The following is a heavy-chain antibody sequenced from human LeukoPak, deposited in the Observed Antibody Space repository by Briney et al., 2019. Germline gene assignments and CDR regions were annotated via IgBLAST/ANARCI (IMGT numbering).Heavy chain of an antibody. CDR1: GGSISSSSYY. CDR2: IYYSGST. CDR3: ARWKGATTYWYFDL. V-gene: IGHV4-61*05. D-gene: IGHD1-26*01. Sequence: SETLSLTCTVSGGSISSSSYYWSWIRQPPGKGLEWIGYIYYSGSTNYNPSLESRVTISVDTSKNQFSLKLSSVTAADTAVYYCARWKGATTYWYFDLWGRGTLVTVSS. J-gene: IGHJ2*01.